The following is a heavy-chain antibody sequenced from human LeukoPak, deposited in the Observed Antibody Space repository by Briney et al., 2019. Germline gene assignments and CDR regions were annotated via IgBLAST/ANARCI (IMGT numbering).Heavy chain of an antibody. CDR3: AREDYSTSWCFDY. CDR2: IKQDGSEK. D-gene: IGHD2-2*01. Sequence: PGGSLRLSCGASGFTFSNAWMGWVRQAPGKGLEWVANIKQDGSEKYYVDSVKGRFTISRDNAKNSLYLQMNSLRAEDTAVYYCAREDYSTSWCFDYWGQGTLVTVSS. CDR1: GFTFSNAW. V-gene: IGHV3-7*01. J-gene: IGHJ4*02.